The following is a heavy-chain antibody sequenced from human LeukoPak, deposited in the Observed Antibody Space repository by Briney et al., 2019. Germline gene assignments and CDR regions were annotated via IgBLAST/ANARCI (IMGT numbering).Heavy chain of an antibody. CDR2: ISSSSSYI. Sequence: GGSLRLSCAASGFTFSSYSMNWLRQAPGKGLEWVSSISSSSSYIYYADSVKGRFTISKDNAKNSLYLQMNSLRAEDTAVYYCAELGITMIGGVWGKGTTVTISS. J-gene: IGHJ6*04. D-gene: IGHD3-10*02. CDR3: AELGITMIGGV. CDR1: GFTFSSYS. V-gene: IGHV3-21*01.